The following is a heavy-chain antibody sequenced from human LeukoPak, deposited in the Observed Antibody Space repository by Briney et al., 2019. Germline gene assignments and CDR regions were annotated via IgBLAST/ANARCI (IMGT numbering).Heavy chain of an antibody. D-gene: IGHD2-15*01. CDR1: GFTLSSNY. CDR3: ARDCSGGSCGDAFDI. Sequence: PGGSLRLSCAASGFTLSSNYMSWVRQAPGKGLEGGSVIYSGGSTYNSDSVRGRFTISRDNSKNTLYLQMNSLRAEDTAVYYCARDCSGGSCGDAFDIWGQGTMVTVSS. J-gene: IGHJ3*02. CDR2: IYSGGST. V-gene: IGHV3-53*01.